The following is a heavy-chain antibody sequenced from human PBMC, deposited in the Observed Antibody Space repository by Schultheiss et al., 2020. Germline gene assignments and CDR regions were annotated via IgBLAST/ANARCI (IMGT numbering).Heavy chain of an antibody. D-gene: IGHD3-3*01. V-gene: IGHV3-23*01. CDR2: ISGSGGST. CDR3: AKPNDYDFWSGQPYYYYGMDV. CDR1: GFTFSSYA. Sequence: GESLKISCAASGFTFSSYAMSWVRQAPGKGLEWVSAISGSGGSTYYADSVKGRFTISRDNSKNTLYLQMNSLRAEDTAVYYCAKPNDYDFWSGQPYYYYGMDVWGQGTTVTVSS. J-gene: IGHJ6*02.